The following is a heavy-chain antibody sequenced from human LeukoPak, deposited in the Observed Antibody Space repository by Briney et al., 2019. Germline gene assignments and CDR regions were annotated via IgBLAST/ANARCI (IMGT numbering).Heavy chain of an antibody. CDR3: AGTFLRDGYNKGDAFDI. D-gene: IGHD5-24*01. CDR2: IIPIFGTA. Sequence: GSSVNVSCKASGGTFSRYAISWVRQAPGQGLEWMGGIIPIFGTANYAQKFQGRVTITADESTSTAYMELSSLRSEDTAVYYCAGTFLRDGYNKGDAFDIWGQGTMVTVSS. J-gene: IGHJ3*02. CDR1: GGTFSRYA. V-gene: IGHV1-69*01.